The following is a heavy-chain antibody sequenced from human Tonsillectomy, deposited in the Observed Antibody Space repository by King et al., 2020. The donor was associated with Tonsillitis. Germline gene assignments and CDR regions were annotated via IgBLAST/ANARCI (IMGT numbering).Heavy chain of an antibody. CDR2: ISGSGGST. CDR3: AKDRLVGPITPPDAFDI. D-gene: IGHD1-26*01. J-gene: IGHJ3*02. CDR1: GFTFSSYA. Sequence: QLVQSGGGLVQPGGSLRLSCAASGFTFSSYAMTCVRQAPGKGLEWVSAISGSGGSTYYADSVKGRFTISRDNSKNTLYLQMNSLRAEDTAVYYCAKDRLVGPITPPDAFDIWGQGTMVTVTA. V-gene: IGHV3-23*04.